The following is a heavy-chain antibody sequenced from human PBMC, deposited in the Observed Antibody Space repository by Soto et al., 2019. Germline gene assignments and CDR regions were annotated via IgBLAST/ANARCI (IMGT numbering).Heavy chain of an antibody. D-gene: IGHD3-22*01. V-gene: IGHV3-23*01. CDR1: GFTFSNFA. CDR3: AKESGYYYDSSGYYFDY. CDR2: ISGSGGST. J-gene: IGHJ4*02. Sequence: GGSLRLSCAVSGFTFSNFAMHWVRQPPGEGQGLRRGLEWVSAISGSGGSTYYADSVKGRFTISRDNSKNTLYLQMNSLRAEDTAVYYCAKESGYYYDSSGYYFDYWGQGTLVTVSS.